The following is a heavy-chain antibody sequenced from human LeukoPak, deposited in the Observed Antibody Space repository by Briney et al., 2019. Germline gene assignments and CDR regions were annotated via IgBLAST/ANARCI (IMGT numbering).Heavy chain of an antibody. CDR1: GDSIRSDGYF. V-gene: IGHV3-11*01. Sequence: ETLSLTCTVSGDSIRSDGYFWTWIRQAPGKGLEWVSCISTSGTTIYYVDSVKGRFTISRDNAKNSLYLQMNSLRAEDTAVYYCARQVWSGWSREFDNWGQGTPVTVSS. CDR2: ISTSGTTI. D-gene: IGHD6-19*01. J-gene: IGHJ4*02. CDR3: ARQVWSGWSREFDN.